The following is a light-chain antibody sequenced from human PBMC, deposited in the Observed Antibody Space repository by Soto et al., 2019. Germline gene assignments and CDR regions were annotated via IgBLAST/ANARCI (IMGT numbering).Light chain of an antibody. Sequence: DIQMTQSPSTLSASVGDRVTITCRASQSISSWLAWYQQKPGKAPKLLIYDASSLESGVPSRFSGSGSGTDFTLTISSLRPDDFATFYCQQYKVYPYTFGQGSRLDIQ. J-gene: IGKJ2*01. CDR2: DAS. V-gene: IGKV1-5*01. CDR3: QQYKVYPYT. CDR1: QSISSW.